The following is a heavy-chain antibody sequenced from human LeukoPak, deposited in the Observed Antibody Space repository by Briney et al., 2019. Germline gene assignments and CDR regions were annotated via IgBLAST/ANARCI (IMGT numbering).Heavy chain of an antibody. CDR2: TSSGGSA. J-gene: IGHJ4*02. V-gene: IGHV4-39*01. CDR3: ARQGGGDFVDS. Sequence: SETLSLTCFVSSGSITSTSYYWAWIRQSPGKGLEWIGTTSSGGSAYYKTSLKSRVTISVDTSKTQLSLRLTSVTAADTAVYYCARQGGGDFVDSWGQGTLVTVSS. D-gene: IGHD4-17*01. CDR1: SGSITSTSYY.